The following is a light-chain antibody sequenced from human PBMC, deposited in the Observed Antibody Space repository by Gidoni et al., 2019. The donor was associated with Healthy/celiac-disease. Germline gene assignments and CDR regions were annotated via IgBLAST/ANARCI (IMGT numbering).Light chain of an antibody. Sequence: DIQMPQSPSSLSASVGDRVTITCQASQDISNYLNWYQQKPGKAPKLLIYDASNLETGVPSRFSGSGSGTEFAFTISSLQPEDIATCYCQQNDNLPRTFGQGTKVEIK. CDR1: QDISNY. CDR3: QQNDNLPRT. CDR2: DAS. V-gene: IGKV1-33*01. J-gene: IGKJ1*01.